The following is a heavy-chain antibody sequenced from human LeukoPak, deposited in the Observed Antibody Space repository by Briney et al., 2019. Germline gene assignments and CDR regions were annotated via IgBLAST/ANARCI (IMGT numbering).Heavy chain of an antibody. CDR2: IRQDGGEK. CDR1: GFTFTSYW. V-gene: IGHV3-7*01. J-gene: IGHJ4*01. Sequence: GGSLRLSCAVSGFTFTSYWMNWVRQAPGKGLESVASIRQDGGEKYYVDSVKGRFTISRDNTKNSLYLQMSSLRAEDTAVYYCARDGTAAGLYFDLWGQGTLVTVSS. D-gene: IGHD6-13*01. CDR3: ARDGTAAGLYFDL.